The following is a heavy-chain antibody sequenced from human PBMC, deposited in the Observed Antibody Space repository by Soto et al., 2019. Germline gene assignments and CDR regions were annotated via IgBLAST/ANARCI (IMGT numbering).Heavy chain of an antibody. J-gene: IGHJ4*02. V-gene: IGHV1-18*01. D-gene: IGHD5-12*01. CDR1: GYTFTSYG. Sequence: ASVKVSCKASGYTFTSYGISWVRQAPGQGLEWMGWISAYNGNTNYAQKLQGRVTMTTDTSTSTAYMELRSLRSEDTAVYYCVQNSPIGSTYSAYDGIDYWGQGTLVTVSS. CDR2: ISAYNGNT. CDR3: VQNSPIGSTYSAYDGIDY.